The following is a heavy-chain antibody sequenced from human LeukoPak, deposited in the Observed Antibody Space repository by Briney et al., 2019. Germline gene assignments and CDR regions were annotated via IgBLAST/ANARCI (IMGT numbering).Heavy chain of an antibody. V-gene: IGHV3-74*01. Sequence: GGSLRLSCAASGFTLSSYWMHWVRQAPGEGLVWVSRIDPDGSTTNYADSVKDRFTISRDNAKNTLFLQTNSLRAEDTALYYCTRVQAGRAGLMDVWGQGTTVTVSS. CDR1: GFTLSSYW. CDR3: TRVQAGRAGLMDV. CDR2: IDPDGSTT. D-gene: IGHD6-13*01. J-gene: IGHJ6*02.